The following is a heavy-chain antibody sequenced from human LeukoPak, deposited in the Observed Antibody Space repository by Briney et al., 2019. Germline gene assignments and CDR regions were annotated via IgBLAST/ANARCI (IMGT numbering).Heavy chain of an antibody. CDR1: GYTFTSYY. J-gene: IGHJ4*02. V-gene: IGHV1-46*01. CDR3: PRVDNSPTPLLWNCDY. D-gene: IGHD3-10*01. Sequence: ASVKVSCKASGYTFTSYYMHWVRQAPGQGLEWMGIINPSGGSTSYAQKFQGIVTMTRDTSTSTVYMDLSSLTSEAAALYYCPRVDNSPTPLLWNCDYWGQGTPVTVSA. CDR2: INPSGGST.